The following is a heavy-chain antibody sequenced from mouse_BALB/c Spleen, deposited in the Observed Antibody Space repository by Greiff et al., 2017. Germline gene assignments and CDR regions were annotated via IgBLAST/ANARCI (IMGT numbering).Heavy chain of an antibody. J-gene: IGHJ3*01. Sequence: HVQLKQSGAELAKPGASVKMSCKASGYTFTSYWMHWVKQRPGQGLEWIGYINPSTGYTEYNQKFKDKATLTADKSSSTAYMQLSSLTSEDSAVYYCARDPAWFAYWGQGTLVTVSA. CDR1: GYTFTSYW. CDR3: ARDPAWFAY. V-gene: IGHV1-7*01. CDR2: INPSTGYT.